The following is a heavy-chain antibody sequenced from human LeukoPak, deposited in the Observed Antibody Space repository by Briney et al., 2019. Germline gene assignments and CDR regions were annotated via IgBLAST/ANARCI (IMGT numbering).Heavy chain of an antibody. J-gene: IGHJ4*02. D-gene: IGHD6-13*01. Sequence: GGSLRLSCAASGFTFSSYAMHWVRQAPGKGLEWVAVISYDGSNKYYADSVKGRFTISRDNSKNTLYLQMNSLRAEDTAVYYCATTPRIAAAGTPHFDYWGQGTLVTVSS. CDR3: ATTPRIAAAGTPHFDY. V-gene: IGHV3-30-3*01. CDR1: GFTFSSYA. CDR2: ISYDGSNK.